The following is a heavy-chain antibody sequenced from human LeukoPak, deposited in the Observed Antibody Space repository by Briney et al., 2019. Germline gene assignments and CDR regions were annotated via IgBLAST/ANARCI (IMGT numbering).Heavy chain of an antibody. D-gene: IGHD3-3*01. Sequence: GGSLRLSCAASGFTFDDYGMSWVRQAPGKGLEWVSGINWNGGSTGYADSAKGRFTISRDNAKNSLYLKMNSLRAEDTALYYCARDRGTYYDFWSGYPDYWGQGTLVTVSS. CDR1: GFTFDDYG. J-gene: IGHJ4*02. CDR3: ARDRGTYYDFWSGYPDY. CDR2: INWNGGST. V-gene: IGHV3-20*04.